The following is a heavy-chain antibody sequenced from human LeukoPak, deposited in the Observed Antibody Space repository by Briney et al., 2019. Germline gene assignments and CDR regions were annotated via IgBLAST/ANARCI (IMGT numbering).Heavy chain of an antibody. Sequence: PETLSLTCAVYGGSFSGYYWSWIRQPPGKGLEWIGEINHSGSTNYNPSLKSRVTISVDTSKNQFSLKLSSVTAADTAVYYCASGLAAAAGRWFDPWGQGTLVTVSS. J-gene: IGHJ5*02. D-gene: IGHD6-13*01. CDR2: INHSGST. V-gene: IGHV4-34*01. CDR3: ASGLAAAAGRWFDP. CDR1: GGSFSGYY.